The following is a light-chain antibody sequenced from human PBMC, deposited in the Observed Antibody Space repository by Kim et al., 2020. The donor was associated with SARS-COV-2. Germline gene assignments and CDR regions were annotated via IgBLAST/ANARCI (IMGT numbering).Light chain of an antibody. Sequence: QSALTQPASVSGSPGQSITISCTGTSSDVGNYNLVSWYQQHPGKAPKFMIYEVSKRPSGVSNRFSGSKSGNTASLTISGLQAEDEADYYCCSYGGSVFGGGTQLTVL. V-gene: IGLV2-23*02. CDR1: SSDVGNYNL. J-gene: IGLJ3*02. CDR2: EVS. CDR3: CSYGGSV.